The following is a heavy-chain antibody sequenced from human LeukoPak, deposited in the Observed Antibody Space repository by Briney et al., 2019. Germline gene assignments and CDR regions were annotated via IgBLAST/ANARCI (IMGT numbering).Heavy chain of an antibody. Sequence: TGGSLRLSCAASGFTFSSYAMSWVRQAPGKGLEWVSAISAGGGVTYYADSVEGRFTISRDDSKNTLYLRMNSLRAEDTAVYYCAKDGIRWSHFDSWGQGTLVTVSS. CDR1: GFTFSSYA. CDR3: AKDGIRWSHFDS. D-gene: IGHD4-23*01. V-gene: IGHV3-23*01. J-gene: IGHJ4*02. CDR2: ISAGGGVT.